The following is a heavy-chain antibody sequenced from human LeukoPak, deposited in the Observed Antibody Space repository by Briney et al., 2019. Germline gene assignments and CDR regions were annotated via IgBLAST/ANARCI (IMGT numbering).Heavy chain of an antibody. D-gene: IGHD3-22*01. Sequence: SETLSLTCAVSGGSISSGGYSWSWIRQPPGKGLEWIGYIYHSGSTYYNPSLKSRVTISVDRSKNQFSLKLSSVTAADTAVYYCARVRVYLVPDAFDIWGQGTMVTVSS. J-gene: IGHJ3*02. V-gene: IGHV4-30-2*01. CDR2: IYHSGST. CDR3: ARVRVYLVPDAFDI. CDR1: GGSISSGGYS.